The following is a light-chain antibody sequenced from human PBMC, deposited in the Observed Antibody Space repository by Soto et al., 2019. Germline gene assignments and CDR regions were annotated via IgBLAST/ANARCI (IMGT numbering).Light chain of an antibody. J-gene: IGKJ2*01. V-gene: IGKV1-8*01. CDR2: AAS. CDR1: QGISSY. Sequence: AIRMTQSPSSFSASTGDRVTITCRASQGISSYLAWYQQKPGKAPKLLIYAASTLQSGLPSRFSGSGSGTDSTLTVTSLQSEDYATYYCQQYYSYPPTFGQGTKLELK. CDR3: QQYYSYPPT.